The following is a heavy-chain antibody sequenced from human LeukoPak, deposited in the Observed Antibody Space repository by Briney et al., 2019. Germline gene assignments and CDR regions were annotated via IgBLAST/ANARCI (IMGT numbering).Heavy chain of an antibody. J-gene: IGHJ4*02. CDR2: ITGSGDTT. CDR3: VKDYSTIPAAANPLFDY. CDR1: GFTFSSYA. V-gene: IGHV3-23*01. Sequence: GGSLRLSCEASGFTFSSYAVTWVRQAPGKRLEWVSGITGSGDTTFYADSVKGRFTISRDNSKNTLYLQMHSLRAEDTAVYYCVKDYSTIPAAANPLFDYWGQGALVTVSS. D-gene: IGHD6-13*01.